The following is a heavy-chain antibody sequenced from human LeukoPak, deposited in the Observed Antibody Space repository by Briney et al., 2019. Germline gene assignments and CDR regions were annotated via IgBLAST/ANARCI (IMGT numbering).Heavy chain of an antibody. CDR2: IKSDGSEK. D-gene: IGHD3-10*01. V-gene: IGHV3-7*01. J-gene: IGHJ4*02. CDR3: ARVETMVRGLFD. CDR1: GMTFSSHW. Sequence: GGSLRLSCAASGMTFSSHWMSWVRQAPGKGLEWVANIKSDGSEKYYLDSVKGRFTISRDNAENSLYLQMNSLRAEDTAVYYCARVETMVRGLFDWGQGTLVTVSS.